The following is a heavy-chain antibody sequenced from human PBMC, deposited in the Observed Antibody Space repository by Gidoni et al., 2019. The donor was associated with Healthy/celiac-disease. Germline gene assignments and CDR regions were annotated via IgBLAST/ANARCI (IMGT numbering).Heavy chain of an antibody. V-gene: IGHV3-30-3*01. D-gene: IGHD3-16*01. J-gene: IGHJ4*02. CDR2: IAYDGSNK. Sequence: QVQLVESGGGVVQPGRSLSLSCAASGFTFSSYAMHWVSQAPGKGLEWVAVIAYDGSNKYYADSVKGRFTISRDNSKNTLYLQMNSLRAEDTAVYYCARGGAQDYWGQGTLVTVSS. CDR3: ARGGAQDY. CDR1: GFTFSSYA.